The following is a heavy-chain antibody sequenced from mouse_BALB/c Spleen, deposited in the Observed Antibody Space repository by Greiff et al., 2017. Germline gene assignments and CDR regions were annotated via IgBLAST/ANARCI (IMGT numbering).Heavy chain of an antibody. D-gene: IGHD3-2*01. CDR3: ARRQHGFDY. CDR2: ISNGGGST. V-gene: IGHV5-12-2*01. Sequence: EVQVVESGGGLVQPGGSLKLSCAASGFTFSSYTMSWVRQTPEKRLEWVAYISNGGGSTYYPDTVKGRFTISRDNAKNTLYLQMSSLKSEDTAMYYCARRQHGFDYWGQGTTLTVSS. J-gene: IGHJ2*01. CDR1: GFTFSSYT.